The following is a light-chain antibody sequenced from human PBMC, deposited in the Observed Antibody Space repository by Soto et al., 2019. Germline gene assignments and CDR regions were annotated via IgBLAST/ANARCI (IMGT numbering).Light chain of an antibody. CDR3: ESHNPNTT. CDR1: QSISSW. J-gene: IGKJ1*01. Sequence: DIHKIKAPATQSAYAKDRVTITCRASQSISSWLAWYQQKPGKAPKLLIYDASSLESGVPSRFSGGGSGTDLPLPSSDLPPAVSTTHPSESHNPNTTLSQGTKVDIK. CDR2: DAS. V-gene: IGKV1-5*01.